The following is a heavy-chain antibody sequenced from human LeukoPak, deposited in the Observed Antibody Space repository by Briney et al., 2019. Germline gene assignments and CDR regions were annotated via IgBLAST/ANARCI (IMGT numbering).Heavy chain of an antibody. CDR1: GYTFTGYY. CDR3: ARAFVRAFDY. CDR2: INPNSGGT. J-gene: IGHJ4*02. V-gene: IGHV1-2*02. Sequence: GASVKVSCKASGYTFTGYYMHWVRQAPGQGLEWMGWINPNSGGTNYAQKFQGRVTMPRDTSISTACMELSRLRSDDTAVYYCARAFVRAFDYWGQGTLVTVSS. D-gene: IGHD2-8*01.